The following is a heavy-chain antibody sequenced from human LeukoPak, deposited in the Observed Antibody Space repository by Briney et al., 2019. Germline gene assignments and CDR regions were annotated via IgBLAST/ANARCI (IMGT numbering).Heavy chain of an antibody. J-gene: IGHJ4*02. CDR2: IIPIFGTA. Sequence: SAKVSCKASGGTFSSYAISWVRQAPGQGLEWMGGIIPIFGTANYAQKFQGRVTITADKSTSTAYMELSSLRSEDTAVYYCASERGGVTHFDYWGQGTLVTVSS. CDR3: ASERGGVTHFDY. D-gene: IGHD3-10*01. V-gene: IGHV1-69*06. CDR1: GGTFSSYA.